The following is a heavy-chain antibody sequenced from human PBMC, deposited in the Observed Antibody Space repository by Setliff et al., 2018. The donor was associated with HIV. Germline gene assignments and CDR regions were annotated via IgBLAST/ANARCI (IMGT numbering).Heavy chain of an antibody. V-gene: IGHV4-34*01. J-gene: IGHJ3*02. Sequence: SETLSLTCAVSGGSFSGYYWSWIRQPPGKGLEWIGEINQSGGINYNPSLKSRVTISIDTFKNQFSMKLYSVAAADTAVYYCATASGYDLFMGAFDIWGQGTMVTVSS. D-gene: IGHD5-12*01. CDR2: INQSGGI. CDR3: ATASGYDLFMGAFDI. CDR1: GGSFSGYY.